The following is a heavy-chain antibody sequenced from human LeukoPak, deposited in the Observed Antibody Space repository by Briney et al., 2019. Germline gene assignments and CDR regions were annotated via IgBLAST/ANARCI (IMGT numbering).Heavy chain of an antibody. D-gene: IGHD3-22*01. CDR2: IIPIFGTA. CDR1: GGTFSSYA. Sequence: SVKVSCKASGGTFSSYAISWVRQAPGQGLEGMGGIIPIFGTANYAQKFQGRVTITADESTSTAYMELSSLRSEDTAVYYCARPAATMTNAFDIWGQGTMVTVSS. CDR3: ARPAATMTNAFDI. J-gene: IGHJ3*02. V-gene: IGHV1-69*13.